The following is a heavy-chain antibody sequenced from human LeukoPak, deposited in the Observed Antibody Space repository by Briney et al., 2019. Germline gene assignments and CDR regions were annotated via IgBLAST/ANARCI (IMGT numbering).Heavy chain of an antibody. D-gene: IGHD2-15*01. Sequence: PSETLSLTCAVYGGTFSGYYWSWIRQSPGKGLEWIGEINPGGGTNYNPSLESRVIMSVDTSKNQFSLKMDSVSAADTAVYYCAREDCSGGDCTSFDYWGQGTLVTVSS. J-gene: IGHJ4*02. CDR2: INPGGGT. V-gene: IGHV4-34*01. CDR3: AREDCSGGDCTSFDY. CDR1: GGTFSGYY.